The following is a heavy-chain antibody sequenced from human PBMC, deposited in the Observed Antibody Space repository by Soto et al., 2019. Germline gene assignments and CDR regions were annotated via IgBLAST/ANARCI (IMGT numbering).Heavy chain of an antibody. D-gene: IGHD3-10*01. V-gene: IGHV1-69*02. J-gene: IGHJ5*02. CDR3: PWFDL. Sequence: SVKVSCKASGGTFSSYTISWVRQAPGQGLEWMGRIIPILGIANYAQKFQGRVTITADKSTSTATYYCAHRPYSFYGPGSYPWFDLWGQGTLVTVSS. CDR1: GGTFSSYT. CDR2: IIPILGIA.